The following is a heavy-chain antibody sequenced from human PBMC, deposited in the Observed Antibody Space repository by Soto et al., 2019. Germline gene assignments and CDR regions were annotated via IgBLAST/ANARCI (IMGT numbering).Heavy chain of an antibody. D-gene: IGHD3-9*01. CDR2: LYYGRSA. Sequence: PSETLSLTCAVSGDSISSYYCMWIQQPPGKGLESIGYLYYGRSANYNPSLKSRVTLSVDTSANQCSLTLSSMTAADTAVYYCASIYYVILTGYYHYGMDVWGKGTTVTVSS. CDR1: GDSISSYY. V-gene: IGHV4-59*01. J-gene: IGHJ6*04. CDR3: ASIYYVILTGYYHYGMDV.